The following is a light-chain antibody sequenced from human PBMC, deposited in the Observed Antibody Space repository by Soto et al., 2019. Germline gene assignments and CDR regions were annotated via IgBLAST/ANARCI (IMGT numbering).Light chain of an antibody. J-gene: IGKJ3*01. CDR2: DAS. CDR1: QSISSW. CDR3: QRHNLYPRLFI. Sequence: DIQMTQSPSTLSASVGDRVTITCRASQSISSWLAWYQQKPGKAPKLLIYDASSLESGVPSRFSGSGSGTEFALPISSLQPDDFATYYGQRHNLYPRLFIFGPGTKVHIK. V-gene: IGKV1-5*01.